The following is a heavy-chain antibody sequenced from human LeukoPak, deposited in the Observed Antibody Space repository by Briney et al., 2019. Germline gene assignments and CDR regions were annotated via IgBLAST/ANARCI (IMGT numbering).Heavy chain of an antibody. V-gene: IGHV4-59*01. J-gene: IGHJ4*02. CDR1: GGSISSYY. CDR3: ARLAVAGINFDY. D-gene: IGHD6-19*01. Sequence: SETLSLTCTVSGGSISSYYWSWIRQPPGKGLEWIGYIYYSGSTNYNPSLKSRVTISVDTSKNQFSLKLSSVTAADTAVYYCARLAVAGINFDYWGQGTLVTVSS. CDR2: IYYSGST.